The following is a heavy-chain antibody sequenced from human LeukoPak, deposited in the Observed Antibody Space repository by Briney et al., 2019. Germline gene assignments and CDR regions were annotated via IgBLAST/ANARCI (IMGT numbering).Heavy chain of an antibody. CDR1: GYTFIGYY. J-gene: IGHJ5*02. Sequence: ASVKVSCKTSGYTFIGYYMHWVRQAPGKGLEWVGWINPNSGATTYAQKFQGGLTMTRDTSTSTVYMELSSLRSEDTAVYYCTRGVQLERRYYNWFDPWGQGTLVTVSS. CDR2: INPNSGAT. D-gene: IGHD1-1*01. V-gene: IGHV1-2*02. CDR3: TRGVQLERRYYNWFDP.